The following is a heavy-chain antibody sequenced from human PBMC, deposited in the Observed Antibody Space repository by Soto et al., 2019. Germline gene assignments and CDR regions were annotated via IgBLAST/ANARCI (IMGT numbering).Heavy chain of an antibody. Sequence: QVQLVQSGAEVKKPGASVKVSCKASGYSFTSYAMHWVHQAPGQRLEWMGWINVGNGNTKYSQKFQGRVTITRDTSASTAYMELSSLRSEDTAVYYCARVRSGLGLDYWGQGTLVTVSS. CDR1: GYSFTSYA. CDR3: ARVRSGLGLDY. J-gene: IGHJ4*02. CDR2: INVGNGNT. D-gene: IGHD3-3*01. V-gene: IGHV1-3*01.